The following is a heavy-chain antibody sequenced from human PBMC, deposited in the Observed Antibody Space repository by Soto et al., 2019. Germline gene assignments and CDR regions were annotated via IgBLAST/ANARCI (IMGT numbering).Heavy chain of an antibody. Sequence: PGGSLRLSCAASGFTFSSYGMHWVRQAPGKGLEWVAVISYDGSNKYYADSVKGRFTISRDNSKNTLYLQMNSLRAEDTAVYYCAKESSSNSGYDGTDWFDPWGQGTLVTVSS. CDR1: GFTFSSYG. CDR2: ISYDGSNK. CDR3: AKESSSNSGYDGTDWFDP. V-gene: IGHV3-30*18. J-gene: IGHJ5*02. D-gene: IGHD5-12*01.